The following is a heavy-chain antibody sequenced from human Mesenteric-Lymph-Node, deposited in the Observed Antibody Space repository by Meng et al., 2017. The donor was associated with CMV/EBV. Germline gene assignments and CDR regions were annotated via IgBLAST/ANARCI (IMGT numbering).Heavy chain of an antibody. CDR2: IWYDGSNK. Sequence: GESLKISCAASGFTFSSYGMHWVRQAPGKGLEWVAVIWYDGSNKYYADSVKGRFTISRDNSKNTLYLQMNSLRAEDTAVYYCARVVGATRLLDYWGQGTLVTVSS. D-gene: IGHD1-26*01. V-gene: IGHV3-33*01. J-gene: IGHJ4*02. CDR3: ARVVGATRLLDY. CDR1: GFTFSSYG.